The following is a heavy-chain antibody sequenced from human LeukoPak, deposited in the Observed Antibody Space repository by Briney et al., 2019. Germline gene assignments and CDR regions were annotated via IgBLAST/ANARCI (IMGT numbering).Heavy chain of an antibody. CDR1: GFTVSRNN. V-gene: IGHV3-53*01. CDR3: ASGGHGGGWSNFEY. Sequence: GGSLRLSCAASGFTVSRNNLIWVRQPSGKGLEWVSVIYSGDSTYYAESVQGRFTIPRDRTKNTVYLQMNSLRAEDTAVYYCASGGHGGGWSNFEYWGQGTLVTVSS. J-gene: IGHJ4*02. CDR2: IYSGDST. D-gene: IGHD6-19*01.